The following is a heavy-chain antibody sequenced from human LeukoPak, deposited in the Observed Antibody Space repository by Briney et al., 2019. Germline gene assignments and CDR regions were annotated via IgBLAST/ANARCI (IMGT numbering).Heavy chain of an antibody. V-gene: IGHV3-9*01. J-gene: IGHJ5*02. CDR2: VSWNSGSI. Sequence: GGSLRLSCAASGFTFDDYAMHWVRQAPGKGLEWVSGVSWNSGSIAYADSVKGRFTISRDNAKNSLYLQMNSLRAEDTAVYYCAKGRILVRGVIATWGQGTLVTVSS. CDR1: GFTFDDYA. D-gene: IGHD3-10*01. CDR3: AKGRILVRGVIAT.